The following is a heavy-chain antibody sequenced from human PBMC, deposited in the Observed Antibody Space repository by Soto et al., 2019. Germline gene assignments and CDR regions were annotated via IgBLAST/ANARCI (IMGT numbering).Heavy chain of an antibody. J-gene: IGHJ4*02. V-gene: IGHV1-69*01. CDR1: GGTFSSYA. CDR2: ILPIFGTA. CDR3: ARGRGVELELPFDY. D-gene: IGHD1-7*01. Sequence: QVQLVQSGAEVKKPGSSVKVSCKASGGTFSSYAISWLRQAPGQGLEWMGGILPIFGTANYAQKFQGRITITADESTRTAYMELSSLRSEDTAVYYCARGRGVELELPFDYWGQGTLVTVCS.